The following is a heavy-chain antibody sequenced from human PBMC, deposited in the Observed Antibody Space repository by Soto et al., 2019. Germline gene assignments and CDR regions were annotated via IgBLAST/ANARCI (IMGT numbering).Heavy chain of an antibody. CDR3: VKDHGGDYGDPLYSFDY. CDR1: GFSFSSYA. V-gene: IGHV3-23*01. CDR2: ISGSGATT. J-gene: IGHJ4*02. D-gene: IGHD4-17*01. Sequence: DVQLLESGGGLVQPGGSLRLSCAASGFSFSSYAMSWVRQTPGTGLEWVSVISGSGATTFYRESVKGRFTISRDNSKNTVYLQLNSLRAEDTALYYCVKDHGGDYGDPLYSFDYWGQGALVIVSS.